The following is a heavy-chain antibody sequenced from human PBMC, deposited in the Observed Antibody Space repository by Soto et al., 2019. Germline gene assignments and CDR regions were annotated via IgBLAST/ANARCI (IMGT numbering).Heavy chain of an antibody. V-gene: IGHV6-1*01. CDR1: WNSVSSNSAA. D-gene: IGHD1-1*01. CDR2: TYYRSKWYN. J-gene: IGHJ6*02. CDR3: ARGLERVAHYYYGMDV. Sequence: SQTLFLTCAISWNSVSSNSAAWNWIRQSPSRGLEWLGRTYYRSKWYNDYAVSVKSRITINPDTSKNQFSLQVHSVTPEDTAVYYCARGLERVAHYYYGMDVWSQGTTVTVSS.